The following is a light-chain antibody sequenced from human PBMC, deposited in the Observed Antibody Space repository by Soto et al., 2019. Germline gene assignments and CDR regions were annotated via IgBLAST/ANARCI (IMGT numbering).Light chain of an antibody. CDR1: SSDVGNYNY. CDR3: SSYTTISTLV. V-gene: IGLV2-14*01. Sequence: QAVVTQPASVSGSPGQSITISCTGTSSDVGNYNYVSWYQQHPGKAPKLMIYDVSNRPSGVSDRFSGSKSGNTASLTISGLQAEDEADYYCSSYTTISTLVFGGGTKLTVL. CDR2: DVS. J-gene: IGLJ2*01.